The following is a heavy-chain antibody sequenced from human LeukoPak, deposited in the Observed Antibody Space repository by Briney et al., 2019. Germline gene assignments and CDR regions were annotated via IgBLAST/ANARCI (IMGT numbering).Heavy chain of an antibody. D-gene: IGHD6-19*01. J-gene: IGHJ4*02. CDR1: GYTFTGYF. V-gene: IGHV7-4-1*02. CDR2: INTNTGNP. Sequence: GASVKVSCKASGYTFTGYFIHWVRQAPGQGLEWMGWINTNTGNPTYAQGFTGRFVFSLDTSVSTAYLQISSLKAEDTAVYYCARGAGQGDYWGQGTLVTVSS. CDR3: ARGAGQGDY.